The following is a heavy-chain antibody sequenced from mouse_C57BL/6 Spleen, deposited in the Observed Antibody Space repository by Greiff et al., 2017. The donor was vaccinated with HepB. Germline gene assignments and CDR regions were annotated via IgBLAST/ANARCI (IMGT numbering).Heavy chain of an antibody. CDR2: IYPRDGST. V-gene: IGHV1-78*01. CDR1: GYTFTDHT. J-gene: IGHJ4*01. D-gene: IGHD1-1*01. CDR3: ASSYYYGSSYYAMDY. Sequence: QVQLQQSDAELVKPGASVKISCKVSGYTFTDHTIHWMKQRPEQGLEWIGYIYPRDGSTKYNEKFKGKATLTADKSSSTAYMQLNSLTSEDSAVYFCASSYYYGSSYYAMDYWGQGTSVTVSS.